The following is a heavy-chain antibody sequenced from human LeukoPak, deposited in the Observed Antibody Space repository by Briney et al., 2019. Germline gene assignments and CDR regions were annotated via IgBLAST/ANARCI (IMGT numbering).Heavy chain of an antibody. CDR3: ARVVRSSERDGYFDY. Sequence: GASVKVSCKASGYTFTSYYMHWVRQAPGQGLEWMGIINPSGGSTSYAQKFQGRVTMTRDMSTSTVYMELSSLRPEDTAVYYCARVVRSSERDGYFDYWGQGTLVTVSS. J-gene: IGHJ4*02. CDR2: INPSGGST. D-gene: IGHD3-10*02. V-gene: IGHV1-46*01. CDR1: GYTFTSYY.